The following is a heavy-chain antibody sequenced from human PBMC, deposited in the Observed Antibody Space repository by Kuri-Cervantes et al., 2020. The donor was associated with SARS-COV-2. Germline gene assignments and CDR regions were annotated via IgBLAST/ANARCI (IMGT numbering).Heavy chain of an antibody. J-gene: IGHJ4*02. V-gene: IGHV3-33*01. D-gene: IGHD3-9*01. CDR1: GFTFSSYG. CDR3: ARDSGPLRYSYFDY. CDR2: IWYDGSNK. Sequence: LSLTCAASGFTFSSYGTHWVRQAPGKGLEWVAVIWYDGSNKYYADSVKGRFTISRDNSKNTVFLQMDSLRAEDTAVYYCARDSGPLRYSYFDYWGLGALVTVSS.